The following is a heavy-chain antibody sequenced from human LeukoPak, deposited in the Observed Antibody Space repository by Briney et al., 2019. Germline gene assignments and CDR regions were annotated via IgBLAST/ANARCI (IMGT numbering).Heavy chain of an antibody. CDR3: AKDREQWLILGDAFDI. D-gene: IGHD6-19*01. Sequence: GGSLRLSCAASGFTVSSNYMSWVRQAPGKGLEWVSVIYSGGSTYYADSVKGRFTISRDNSKSTLYIQMNSLRAEDTAVYYCAKDREQWLILGDAFDIWGQGTMVTVSS. J-gene: IGHJ3*02. V-gene: IGHV3-53*01. CDR2: IYSGGST. CDR1: GFTVSSNY.